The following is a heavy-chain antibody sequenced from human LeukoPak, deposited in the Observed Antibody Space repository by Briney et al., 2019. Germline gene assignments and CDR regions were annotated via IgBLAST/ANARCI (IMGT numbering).Heavy chain of an antibody. J-gene: IGHJ3*02. CDR3: ARVRTRILHNGDAFDI. CDR1: GGTFSSYA. D-gene: IGHD2-15*01. CDR2: IIPIFGTA. V-gene: IGHV1-69*13. Sequence: SVKVSCKASGGTFSSYAISWVRQAPGQGLEWMGGIIPIFGTANYAQKFQGRVTITADESTSTAYMELSSLRSEDTAVYCCARVRTRILHNGDAFDIWGQGTMVTVSS.